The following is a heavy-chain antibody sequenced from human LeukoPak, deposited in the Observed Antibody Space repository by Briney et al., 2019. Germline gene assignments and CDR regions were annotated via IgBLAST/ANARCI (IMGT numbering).Heavy chain of an antibody. J-gene: IGHJ4*02. V-gene: IGHV3-7*04. CDR1: GFTFSNYW. Sequence: GGSLRLSCAASGFTFSNYWMSWVRQAPGKGLEWVANIKEDGSEKYYVDSVRGRFTISRDNAKNSLSLQMNSLRAGDTAVYYCVRYTRRYPFDYWGQGTLVSVSS. CDR3: VRYTRRYPFDY. CDR2: IKEDGSEK. D-gene: IGHD2-2*02.